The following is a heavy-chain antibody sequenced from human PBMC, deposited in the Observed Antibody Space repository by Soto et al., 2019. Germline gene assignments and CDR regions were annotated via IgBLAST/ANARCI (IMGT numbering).Heavy chain of an antibody. V-gene: IGHV3-21*02. CDR1: GFTFSAFS. CDR2: INEDSTYI. CDR3: VGDFGRYFRSGYLDG. J-gene: IGHJ6*03. Sequence: EVQLVESGGGLVKPGGSLRLSCAASGFTFSAFSMNWVRQAPGKGLEWLSSINEDSTYIYYGDSLRGRSTISRDNAKDSLYLEIESLRAQDTAGYYCVGDFGRYFRSGYLDGWGDWAKVNVSS. D-gene: IGHD3-3*01.